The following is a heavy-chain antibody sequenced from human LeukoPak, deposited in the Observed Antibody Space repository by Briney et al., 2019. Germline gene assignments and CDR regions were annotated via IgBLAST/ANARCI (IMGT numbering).Heavy chain of an antibody. D-gene: IGHD1-7*01. V-gene: IGHV3-30*04. Sequence: GGSLRLSCAASGFTFSSYAMHWVRQAPGKGLEWVAVISYDGSNKYYADSVKGRFTISRDNSKNTLYLQMNSLRAEDTAVYYCASKLVLSNWGQGTLVTVSS. CDR2: ISYDGSNK. CDR1: GFTFSSYA. CDR3: ASKLVLSN. J-gene: IGHJ4*02.